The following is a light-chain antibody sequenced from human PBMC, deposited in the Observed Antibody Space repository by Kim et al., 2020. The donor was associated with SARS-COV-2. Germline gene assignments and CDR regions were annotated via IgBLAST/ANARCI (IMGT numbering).Light chain of an antibody. CDR1: SGDVGNYNL. Sequence: QSALTQPASVSVSPGQSITISCTGTSGDVGNYNLVSWYQQHPGKAPKLMIYVVNNRPSGVSDRFSGSKSGNTASLTISGLQAEDEADYYCCSYAGSRTAVAFGTGTKVTVL. CDR3: CSYAGSRTAVA. CDR2: VVN. V-gene: IGLV2-23*02. J-gene: IGLJ1*01.